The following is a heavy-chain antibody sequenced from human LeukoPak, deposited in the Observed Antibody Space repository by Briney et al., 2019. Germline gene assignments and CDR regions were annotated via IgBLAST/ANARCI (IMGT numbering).Heavy chain of an antibody. CDR1: GGSFSGYY. Sequence: KTSETLSLTCAVYGGSFSGYYWSWIRQPPGKGLEWIGEINHSGSTNYNPSLKSRVTISVDTSKNQFSLKLNSVTAADTAVYYCARDLPGGSYYWGQGTLVTVSS. CDR2: INHSGST. CDR3: ARDLPGGSYY. V-gene: IGHV4-34*01. D-gene: IGHD1-26*01. J-gene: IGHJ4*02.